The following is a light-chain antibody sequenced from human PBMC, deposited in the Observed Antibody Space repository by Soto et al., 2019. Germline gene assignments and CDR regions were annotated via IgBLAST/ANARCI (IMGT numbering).Light chain of an antibody. V-gene: IGKV3-20*01. J-gene: IGKJ1*01. Sequence: IVMNQSPATLSVSPGERATLSCRASQSVSSNLAWYQQKPGQAPRLLIYGASSRATGIPDRFSGSGSGTDFTLTISRLEPEDFAVYYCQQYGSSPPTFGQGTKVDI. CDR3: QQYGSSPPT. CDR2: GAS. CDR1: QSVSSN.